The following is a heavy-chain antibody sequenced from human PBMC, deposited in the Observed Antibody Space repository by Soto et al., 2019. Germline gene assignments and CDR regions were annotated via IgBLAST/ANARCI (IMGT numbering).Heavy chain of an antibody. D-gene: IGHD4-4*01. CDR3: VKDGAVTFSGWFFDY. J-gene: IGHJ4*02. CDR2: ISFNGGDT. Sequence: LRLSCSASGFPFSRFAIHWVRQAPGKGLVYVSGISFNGGDTYHADSVKGRFSISRDNSKNTVYLQMSSLRAEDTAVYYCVKDGAVTFSGWFFDYWGQGTPVTVSS. V-gene: IGHV3-64D*06. CDR1: GFPFSRFA.